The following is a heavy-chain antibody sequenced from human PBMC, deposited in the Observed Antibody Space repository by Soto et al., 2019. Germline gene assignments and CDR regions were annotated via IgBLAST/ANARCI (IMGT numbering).Heavy chain of an antibody. J-gene: IGHJ4*02. D-gene: IGHD5-12*01. CDR2: IYWDDDK. CDR1: GSSLSTSGVG. CDR3: ARRRDGYNDFDF. Sequence: QITLKESGPTPVKSTQTLTLTCSVSGSSLSTSGVGVGWIRQPPGKALEWLVLIYWDDDKRYCPSPKNRLAITKDTSKSQVLLTVTSMGPADTAAYYCARRRDGYNDFDFWGQGTLVTASS. V-gene: IGHV2-5*02.